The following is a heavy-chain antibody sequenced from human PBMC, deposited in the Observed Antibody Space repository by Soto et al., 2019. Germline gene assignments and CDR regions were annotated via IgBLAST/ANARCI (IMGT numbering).Heavy chain of an antibody. J-gene: IGHJ5*02. D-gene: IGHD3-22*01. CDR3: ARGRNYQDSSDFDP. CDR2: INQSGGT. V-gene: IGHV4-34*01. Sequence: QVRLQQWGAGLLETSETLSLPCAVYDGSFTGYYWSWIRQPPGKGLEWIGEINQSGGTKYTPSLQSRVTISLAPSKKKFSLKLVSVTADDTALSYCARGRNYQDSSDFDPWGQGTPVTVSS. CDR1: DGSFTGYY.